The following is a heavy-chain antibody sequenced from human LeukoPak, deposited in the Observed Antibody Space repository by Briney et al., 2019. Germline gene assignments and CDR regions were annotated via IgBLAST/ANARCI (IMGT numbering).Heavy chain of an antibody. J-gene: IGHJ3*02. D-gene: IGHD3-16*02. CDR1: GGTFSSYA. CDR2: ISAYDGNT. Sequence: ASVKVSCKASGGTFSSYAISWVRQAPGQGLEWMGWISAYDGNTNYAQKLQGRVTMTTDTSTSTAYMELRSLRSDDTAVYYCARDRPYDYVWGSYRYDAFDIWGQGTMVTVSS. V-gene: IGHV1-18*01. CDR3: ARDRPYDYVWGSYRYDAFDI.